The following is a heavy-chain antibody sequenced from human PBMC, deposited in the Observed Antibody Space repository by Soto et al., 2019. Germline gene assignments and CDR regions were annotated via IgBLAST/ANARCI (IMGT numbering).Heavy chain of an antibody. CDR2: ISAYNGNT. J-gene: IGHJ5*02. CDR1: GYTFTSYG. D-gene: IGHD3-10*01. V-gene: IGHV1-18*01. Sequence: ASVKVSCKASGYTFTSYGISWVRQAPGQGLEWMGWISAYNGNTNYTQKLQGRVTMTTDTSTSTAYMELRSLRSDDTAVYYCARHHITMVRGVIMGLNPSSSTLNNWFDPWGQGTLVTVSS. CDR3: ARHHITMVRGVIMGLNPSSSTLNNWFDP.